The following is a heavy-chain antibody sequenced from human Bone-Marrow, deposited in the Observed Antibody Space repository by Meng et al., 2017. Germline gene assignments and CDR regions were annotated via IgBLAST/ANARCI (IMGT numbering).Heavy chain of an antibody. CDR1: GGSISSGGYY. J-gene: IGHJ4*02. CDR2: IYHSGST. Sequence: QVQLQESGPGLVKPSGTLSLTCAVSGGSISSGGYYWSWIRQHPGKGLEWIGYIYHSGSTYYNPSLKSRVIISVDTSKNQFSLKLSSVTAADTAVYYCARDRNDYGSHYFDYWGQGTLVTVSS. V-gene: IGHV4-31*11. CDR3: ARDRNDYGSHYFDY. D-gene: IGHD4-17*01.